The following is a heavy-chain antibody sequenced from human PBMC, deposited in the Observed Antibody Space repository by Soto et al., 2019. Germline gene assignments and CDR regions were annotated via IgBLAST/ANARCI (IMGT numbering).Heavy chain of an antibody. D-gene: IGHD2-15*01. V-gene: IGHV1-58*01. Sequence: SVKVSCKASGFTFTSSAVQWVRQARGQRLEWIGWIVVGSGNTNYAQKFQERVTITRDMSTSTAYMELSSLRSEDTAVYYCAAKPLGYCSGGSCYHAFDIWGQGTMVTVSS. CDR2: IVVGSGNT. J-gene: IGHJ3*02. CDR1: GFTFTSSA. CDR3: AAKPLGYCSGGSCYHAFDI.